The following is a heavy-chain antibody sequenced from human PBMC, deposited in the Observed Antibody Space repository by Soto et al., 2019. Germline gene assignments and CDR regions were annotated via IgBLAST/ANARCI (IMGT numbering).Heavy chain of an antibody. CDR2: IIPIFGTA. CDR1: GGTFSSYA. Sequence: SVKVSCKASGGTFSSYAISWVRQAPGQGLEWMGGIIPIFGTANYAQKFQGRVTITADESTSTAYMELSSLRSEDTAVYYCARGNWNPSYYYYGMDVWGQGTTVTVSS. CDR3: ARGNWNPSYYYYGMDV. V-gene: IGHV1-69*13. J-gene: IGHJ6*02. D-gene: IGHD1-1*01.